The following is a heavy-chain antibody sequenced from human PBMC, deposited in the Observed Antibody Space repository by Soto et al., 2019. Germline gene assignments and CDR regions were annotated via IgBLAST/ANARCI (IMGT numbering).Heavy chain of an antibody. CDR1: GRSLSSYY. Sequence: PSETLSLTCTVSGRSLSSYYWSWIRQPPGKGLEWIGYIYYSGSTNYNPSLKSRVTISVDTSKNQFSLKLSSVTAADTAVYYCARVLFYCSGGSCYGFGYWGQGTLVTVSS. CDR2: IYYSGST. J-gene: IGHJ4*02. CDR3: ARVLFYCSGGSCYGFGY. D-gene: IGHD2-15*01. V-gene: IGHV4-59*01.